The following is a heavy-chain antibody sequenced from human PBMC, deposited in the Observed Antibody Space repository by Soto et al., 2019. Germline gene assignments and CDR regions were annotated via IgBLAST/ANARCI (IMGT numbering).Heavy chain of an antibody. CDR1: GFTFSSYW. D-gene: IGHD2-21*01. CDR3: ARDPVEMATIPSFDY. J-gene: IGHJ4*02. Sequence: PGGSLRLSCAASGFTFSSYWMHWVRQSPGKGLVWVSRINSDGSSTSYADSVKGRFTISRDNAKNTLYLQMNSLRAEDTAVYYCARDPVEMATIPSFDYWGQGTLVTVSP. CDR2: INSDGSST. V-gene: IGHV3-74*01.